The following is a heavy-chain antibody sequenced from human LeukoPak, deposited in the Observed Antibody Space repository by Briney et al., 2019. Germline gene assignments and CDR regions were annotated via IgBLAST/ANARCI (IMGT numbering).Heavy chain of an antibody. CDR3: VKFRGIQHYNYHMDV. D-gene: IGHD3-10*01. CDR2: LTGSGGNT. V-gene: IGHV3-23*01. Sequence: QPGGSLRLSCAASGFTFRGFAMSWVRQAPGKGLEWVSGLTGSGGNTYYADSVKGRFTISRDNSKNTLSLQMNSLRAEDAAVYYCVKFRGIQHYNYHMDVWGKGTTVTVSS. CDR1: GFTFRGFA. J-gene: IGHJ6*03.